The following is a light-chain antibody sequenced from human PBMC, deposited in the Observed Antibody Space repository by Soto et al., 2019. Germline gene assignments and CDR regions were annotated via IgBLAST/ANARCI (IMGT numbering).Light chain of an antibody. Sequence: QSALTQPASVSGSPGQSITIPCTGTSSDVGGYKFVSWYQHHPGKAPKLMISEVSNRPSGVSNRFSGSKSGNTASLTISGLQAEDEADYYCSSYTSSSTYVVFGGGTKVTVL. CDR1: SSDVGGYKF. V-gene: IGLV2-14*01. J-gene: IGLJ2*01. CDR3: SSYTSSSTYVV. CDR2: EVS.